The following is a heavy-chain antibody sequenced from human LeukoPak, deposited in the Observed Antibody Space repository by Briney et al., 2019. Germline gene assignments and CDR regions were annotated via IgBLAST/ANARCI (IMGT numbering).Heavy chain of an antibody. V-gene: IGHV3-23*01. J-gene: IGHJ4*02. Sequence: PGGSLRLSCAASGFTFSSYAMSWVRQAPGKGLEWVSAISGSGGSTYYADSVKGRFTISRDNSKNTLYLQVNSLRAEDTAVYYCAKDLGVLRYFDTPNFDYWGQGTLVTVSS. CDR3: AKDLGVLRYFDTPNFDY. CDR2: ISGSGGST. D-gene: IGHD3-9*01. CDR1: GFTFSSYA.